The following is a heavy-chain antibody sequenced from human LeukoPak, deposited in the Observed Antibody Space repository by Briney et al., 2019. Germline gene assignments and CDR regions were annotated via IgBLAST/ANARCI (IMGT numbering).Heavy chain of an antibody. Sequence: GGSLRLSCAASGFGFNSDAMSWVRQAPGKGLEWVSTISSSGGNTYYADSVKGRFTISRDNSKNTLYLQMNSLRAEDTAVYYCAKAGAYGSGSYYSWFDTWGQGTLITVSS. CDR2: ISSSGGNT. J-gene: IGHJ5*02. CDR3: AKAGAYGSGSYYSWFDT. CDR1: GFGFNSDA. V-gene: IGHV3-23*01. D-gene: IGHD3-10*01.